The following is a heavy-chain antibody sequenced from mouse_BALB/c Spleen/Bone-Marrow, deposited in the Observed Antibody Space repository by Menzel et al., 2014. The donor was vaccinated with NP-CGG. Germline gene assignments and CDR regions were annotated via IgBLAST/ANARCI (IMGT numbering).Heavy chain of an antibody. J-gene: IGHJ3*01. Sequence: VKLVESGPELVKPGASVKMSCKASGYTFTSYYIHWVKQRPGQGLEWLGGIYPGDGSTKYNEKFKGKTTLTVDKSSSTTSMLLRSLICEYSEIYFYAISYGCDEFEYWGQGTLVTVAA. CDR3: AISYGCDEFEY. V-gene: IGHV1S56*01. D-gene: IGHD2-2*01. CDR2: IYPGDGST. CDR1: GYTFTSYY.